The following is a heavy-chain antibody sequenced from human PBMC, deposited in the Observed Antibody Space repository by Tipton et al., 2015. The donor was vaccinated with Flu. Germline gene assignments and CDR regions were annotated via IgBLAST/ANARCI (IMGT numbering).Heavy chain of an antibody. V-gene: IGHV4-59*01. CDR3: ARARAPYYYYAMDV. CDR2: IYSSGST. CDR1: DDSITFYY. J-gene: IGHJ6*02. D-gene: IGHD3-10*01. Sequence: TPSLTCTVSDDSITFYYWSWVRQPPGKGLEWIGYIYSSGSTNYNPSLRGRVTISVDTSKNQLSLRLSSVTAADTAVYYCARARAPYYYYAMDVWGQGTTVTVSS.